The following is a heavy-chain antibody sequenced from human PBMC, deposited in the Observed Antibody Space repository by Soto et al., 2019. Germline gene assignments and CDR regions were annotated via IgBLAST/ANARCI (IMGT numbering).Heavy chain of an antibody. D-gene: IGHD3-22*01. CDR3: AKDSSGYPGGYFDY. V-gene: IGHV3-23*01. J-gene: IGHJ4*02. CDR2: ISGSGGST. CDR1: GFTFSSYA. Sequence: GGSLRLSCAASGFTFSSYATSWVRQAPGKGLEWVSAISGSGGSTYYADSVKGRFTISRDNSKNTLYLQMNSLRAEDTAVYYCAKDSSGYPGGYFDYWGQGTLVTVSS.